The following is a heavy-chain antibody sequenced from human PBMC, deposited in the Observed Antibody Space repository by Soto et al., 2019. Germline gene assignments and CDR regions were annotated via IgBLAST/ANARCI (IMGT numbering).Heavy chain of an antibody. D-gene: IGHD3-9*01. CDR1: AINFRSYA. CDR3: AKDPTYYDILTGYNSIDY. J-gene: IGHJ4*02. Sequence: GGSLRLSCSASAINFRSYAMSWVRQAPGKGLEWVSAVGGSGSDTYYADSVKGRFTISRDNSKNTLCLQMNSLRAEDTAVYYCAKDPTYYDILTGYNSIDYWGQGTLVTVSS. V-gene: IGHV3-23*01. CDR2: VGGSGSDT.